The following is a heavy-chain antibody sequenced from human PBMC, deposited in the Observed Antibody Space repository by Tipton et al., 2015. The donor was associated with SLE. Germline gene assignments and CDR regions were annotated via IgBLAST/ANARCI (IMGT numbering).Heavy chain of an antibody. CDR2: FYSSGNT. V-gene: IGHV4-61*02. CDR1: GGSISSGTYY. J-gene: IGHJ5*02. CDR3: ARRDGYSSIWNWFDP. Sequence: TLSLTCVVSGGSISSGTYYWSWIRQPAGRGLELIGFFYSSGNTNHNPSLNSRVTISVDTSKNQFSLKLSSVTAADTAVYYCARRDGYSSIWNWFDPWGQGTLVTVSS. D-gene: IGHD6-13*01.